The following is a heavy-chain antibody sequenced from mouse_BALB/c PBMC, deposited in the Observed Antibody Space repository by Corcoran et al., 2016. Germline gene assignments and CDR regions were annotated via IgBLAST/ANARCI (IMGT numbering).Heavy chain of an antibody. CDR1: GYTFTSYV. CDR2: INPYNDGT. V-gene: IGHV1S136*01. Sequence: EVQLQQSGPELVKPGASVKMSCKASGYTFTSYVMHWVKQKPGQGLEWIGYINPYNDGTKYNEKFKGNATLTSDKSSSTAYMELRSLTSEDSAVYYCSRQYGNYAYWYFDVWGAGTTVTVSS. D-gene: IGHD2-10*02. CDR3: SRQYGNYAYWYFDV. J-gene: IGHJ1*01.